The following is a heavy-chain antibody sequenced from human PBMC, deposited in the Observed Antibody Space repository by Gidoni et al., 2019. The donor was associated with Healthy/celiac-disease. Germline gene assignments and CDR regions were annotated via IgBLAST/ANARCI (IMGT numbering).Heavy chain of an antibody. Sequence: QVQLVESGGGVVQPGRSLRRPVAAPGFTFSSSGMHWVRQAPGKGVGWVAVRSYDGSNKYYADSVKGRFTISRDNSKNTLYLQMNSLRAEDTAVYYCARGRFLEWPPWFGGMDVWGQGTTVTVSS. D-gene: IGHD3-3*01. CDR1: GFTFSSSG. J-gene: IGHJ6*02. V-gene: IGHV3-30*03. CDR2: RSYDGSNK. CDR3: ARGRFLEWPPWFGGMDV.